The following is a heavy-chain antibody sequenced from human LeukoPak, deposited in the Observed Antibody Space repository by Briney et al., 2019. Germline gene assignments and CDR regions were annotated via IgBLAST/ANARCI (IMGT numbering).Heavy chain of an antibody. CDR1: GGSISSGGYS. V-gene: IGHV4-30-2*01. CDR3: ARGGVRGAHGMDV. Sequence: SQTLSLTCAVSGGSISSGGYSWSWIRQPPGKGLEWIGYIYHSGSTYYNPSLKSRVTISVDRSKNQFSLKLSSVTAADTAVYYCARGGVRGAHGMDVWGQGTTVTVSS. CDR2: IYHSGST. J-gene: IGHJ6*02. D-gene: IGHD3-10*01.